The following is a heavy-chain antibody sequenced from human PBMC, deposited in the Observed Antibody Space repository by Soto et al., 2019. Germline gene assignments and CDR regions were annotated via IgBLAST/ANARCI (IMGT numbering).Heavy chain of an antibody. CDR2: IHYSGSA. V-gene: IGHV4-31*03. CDR1: GGSIGSDGYY. CDR3: AREVTIFGGGMDV. J-gene: IGHJ6*02. D-gene: IGHD3-3*01. Sequence: SETLSVTCTVSGGSIGSDGYYWSWIRQHPGKGLEWIGYIHYSGSASYTPSLKSRVIISVDTSKNQFSLKLSSVTAADAAVYYCAREVTIFGGGMDVWGQGTTVTVSS.